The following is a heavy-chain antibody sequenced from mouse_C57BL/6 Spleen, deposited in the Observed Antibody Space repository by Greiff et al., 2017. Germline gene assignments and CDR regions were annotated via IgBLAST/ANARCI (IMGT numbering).Heavy chain of an antibody. D-gene: IGHD1-1*01. CDR2: INPSTGGT. J-gene: IGHJ1*03. CDR3: ARRDDGSSFWYFDV. V-gene: IGHV1-42*01. CDR1: GYSFTGYY. Sequence: EVQLQQSGPELVKPGASVKISCKASGYSFTGYYMNWVKQSPEKSLEWIGEINPSTGGTTYNQKFKAKATLTVDKSSSTAYMQLKSLTSEDSAVYYCARRDDGSSFWYFDVWGTGTTVTVSS.